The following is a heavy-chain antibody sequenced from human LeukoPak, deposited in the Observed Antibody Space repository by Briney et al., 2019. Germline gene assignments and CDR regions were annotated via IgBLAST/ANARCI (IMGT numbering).Heavy chain of an antibody. CDR3: ARYSSGWYWEFDY. Sequence: GSLRLSCAASGFTFSSYEMNWVRQAPGKGLEWVSYISSSGSTIYYADSVKGRFTISRDNAKNSLYLQMNSLRAEDTAVYYCARYSSGWYWEFDYWGQGTLVTVSS. CDR2: ISSSGSTI. V-gene: IGHV3-48*03. D-gene: IGHD6-19*01. CDR1: GFTFSSYE. J-gene: IGHJ4*02.